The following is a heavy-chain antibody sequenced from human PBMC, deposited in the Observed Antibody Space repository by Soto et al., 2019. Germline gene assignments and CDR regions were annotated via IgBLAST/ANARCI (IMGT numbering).Heavy chain of an antibody. D-gene: IGHD6-19*01. Sequence: GESLKISCKGSGYNFASYWIGWVREKRGKGLGWMGIIYPGDSDTRYSQSFEGHVTISADKSTSTAYMQWSILGASDTAIYYCARAPSHGWFQHFDYWGQGTLVTVSS. CDR3: ARAPSHGWFQHFDY. V-gene: IGHV5-51*01. J-gene: IGHJ4*02. CDR2: IYPGDSDT. CDR1: GYNFASYW.